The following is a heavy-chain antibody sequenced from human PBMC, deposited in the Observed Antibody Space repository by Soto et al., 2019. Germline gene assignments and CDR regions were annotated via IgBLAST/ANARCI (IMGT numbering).Heavy chain of an antibody. V-gene: IGHV3-7*01. CDR2: MKQDGSEI. CDR3: ARDKAFGY. CDR1: GFTFSNYW. Sequence: EVQLVDSGGGLVQPGGSLRLSCVGSGFTFSNYWMSWVRQAPGKGLEWVANMKQDGSEIYHADSVRGRFTISRDNAKNSVYLQMNNLRVEDTAVYYCARDKAFGYWGQGTPVIVSS. J-gene: IGHJ4*02.